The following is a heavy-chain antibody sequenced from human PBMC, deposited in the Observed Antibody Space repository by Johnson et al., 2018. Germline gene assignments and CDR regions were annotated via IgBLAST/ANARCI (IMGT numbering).Heavy chain of an antibody. CDR1: GYRFPSYW. D-gene: IGHD1-26*01. V-gene: IGHV5-51*01. J-gene: IGHJ3*02. Sequence: QLVQSGEEVKKPGESLKISCKGSGYRFPSYWIGWVRQMPGKGLEWMGIIYPGDSDTRYSPSFQGQVTISADKSISPAYLQWSSLKASDTAMYFCARSNSGSYPPGAFDIWGQGTMVTVSS. CDR2: IYPGDSDT. CDR3: ARSNSGSYPPGAFDI.